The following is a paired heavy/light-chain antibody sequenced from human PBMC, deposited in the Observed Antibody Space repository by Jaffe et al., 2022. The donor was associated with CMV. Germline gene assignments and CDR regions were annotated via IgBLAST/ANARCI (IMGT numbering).Heavy chain of an antibody. Sequence: QVQLVQSGAEVKKPGASVKVSCKASGYTFTSYAMHWVRQAPGQRLEWMGWINAGNGNTKYSQKFQGRVTITRDTSASTAYMELSSLRSEDTAVYYCARVGGTTVTTYDYYYYMDVWGKGTTVTVSS. D-gene: IGHD4-17*01. CDR1: GYTFTSYA. CDR2: INAGNGNT. V-gene: IGHV1-3*01. J-gene: IGHJ6*03. CDR3: ARVGGTTVTTYDYYYYMDV.
Light chain of an antibody. CDR2: DVS. CDR3: SSYTSSSTLV. CDR1: SSDVGGYNY. Sequence: QSALTQPASVSGSPGQSITISCTGTSSDVGGYNYVSWYQQHPGKAPKLMIYDVSNRPSGVSNRFSGSKSGNTASLTISGLQAEDEADYYCSSYTSSSTLVFGTGTKVTVL. V-gene: IGLV2-14*03. J-gene: IGLJ1*01.